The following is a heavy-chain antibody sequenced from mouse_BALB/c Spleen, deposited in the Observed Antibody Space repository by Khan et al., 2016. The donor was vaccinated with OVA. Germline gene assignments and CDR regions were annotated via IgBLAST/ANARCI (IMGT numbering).Heavy chain of an antibody. Sequence: EVELVESGPGLVNSSQSLSHTCTVTGYSITSDYAWNWIGQFPGNKLEWMGYINYSGSTNYNPALKSRIPITRDTSKNQFFLQLNSVTPEYTATYSCARYCSRYNYAMDYLGQGTSVTVSS. CDR2: INYSGST. J-gene: IGHJ4*01. D-gene: IGHD1-1*01. V-gene: IGHV3-2*02. CDR1: GYSITSDYA. CDR3: ARYCSRYNYAMDY.